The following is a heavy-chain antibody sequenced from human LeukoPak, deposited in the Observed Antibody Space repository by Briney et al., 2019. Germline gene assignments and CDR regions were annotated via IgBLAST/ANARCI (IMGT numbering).Heavy chain of an antibody. J-gene: IGHJ4*03. V-gene: IGHV3-23*01. CDR3: GKGIYRSGWNYFDY. CDR1: GFTFSNSA. D-gene: IGHD6-19*01. Sequence: GGSLRLSCAASGFTFSNSAMSWVRQAPGKGLEWVSTLSGSGITTFYADSVKGRFTISRDNSKNTLYLQMNSLRAEDTAVYYCGKGIYRSGWNYFDYWGHGT. CDR2: LSGSGITT.